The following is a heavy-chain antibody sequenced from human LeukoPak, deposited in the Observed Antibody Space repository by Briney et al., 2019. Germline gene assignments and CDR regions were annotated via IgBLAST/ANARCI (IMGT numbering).Heavy chain of an antibody. CDR3: ARDDTSGGYYEFGY. V-gene: IGHV3-53*01. D-gene: IGHD6-19*01. J-gene: IGHJ4*02. CDR1: GFTVSSNY. CDR2: IANDGKT. Sequence: GGSLRLSCAASGFTVSSNYMSWVRQAPGKGLECVSVIANDGKTYYANSVKGRFTISRDISKNMVYLQMNSLRADDTAVYYCARDDTSGGYYEFGYWGQGTLVTVSS.